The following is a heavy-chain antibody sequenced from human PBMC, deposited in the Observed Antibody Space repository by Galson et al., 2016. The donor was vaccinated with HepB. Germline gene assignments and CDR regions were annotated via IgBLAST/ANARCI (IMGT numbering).Heavy chain of an antibody. V-gene: IGHV3-21*01. CDR1: GFTFSTYS. D-gene: IGHD3-3*01. Sequence: SLRLSCAASGFTFSTYSMNWVRQAPGKGLEWVSSISSSSTYIYYADSVKGRFTISRDNAKNSLYLQMNSLRAEDTAVYYCAGGGYDFWSGYAPSTNWFDPWGQGTLVTVSS. CDR2: ISSSSTYI. J-gene: IGHJ5*02. CDR3: AGGGYDFWSGYAPSTNWFDP.